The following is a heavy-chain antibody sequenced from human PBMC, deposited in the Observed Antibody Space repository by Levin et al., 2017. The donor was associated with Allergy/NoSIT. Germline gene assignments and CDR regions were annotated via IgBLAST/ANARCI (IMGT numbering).Heavy chain of an antibody. Sequence: GGSLRLSCAASGFTFSSYAMHWVRQAPGKGLEWMAIIWYDDSNKYYVDSVKGRFTISRDNSKNTLYLQMNSLRVEDTAVYYCARGPWGHSVIDYGMDVWGQGTTVTVSS. D-gene: IGHD1-26*01. V-gene: IGHV3-33*03. CDR2: IWYDDSNK. CDR1: GFTFSSYA. J-gene: IGHJ6*02. CDR3: ARGPWGHSVIDYGMDV.